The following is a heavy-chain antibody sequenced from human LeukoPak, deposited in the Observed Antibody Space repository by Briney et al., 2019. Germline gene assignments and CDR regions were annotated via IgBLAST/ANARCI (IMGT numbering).Heavy chain of an antibody. V-gene: IGHV4-31*03. CDR3: ARNHYDYVWGSYRYGHFDY. D-gene: IGHD3-16*02. Sequence: SQTLSLTCTVSGGSISSGGYYWSWIRQHPGKGLEWIGYIYYSGSTYYNPSLKSRVTISVDTSKNQFSLKLSSVTAADTAVYYCARNHYDYVWGSYRYGHFDYWGQGTLVTVSS. J-gene: IGHJ4*02. CDR1: GGSISSGGYY. CDR2: IYYSGST.